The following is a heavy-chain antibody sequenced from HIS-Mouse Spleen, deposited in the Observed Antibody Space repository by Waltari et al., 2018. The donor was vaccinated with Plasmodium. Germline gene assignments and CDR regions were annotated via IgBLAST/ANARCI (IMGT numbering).Heavy chain of an antibody. Sequence: EVQLVESGGGLIQPGGSLRLSCAASGFTVSSTYMSWVGQAPGKGLEWVSVIYSGGSTYYADSVKGRFTISRDNSKNTLYLQMNSLRAEDTAVYYCASKTTVTNHAFDIWGQGTMVTVSS. CDR2: IYSGGST. D-gene: IGHD4-17*01. CDR3: ASKTTVTNHAFDI. V-gene: IGHV3-53*01. J-gene: IGHJ3*02. CDR1: GFTVSSTY.